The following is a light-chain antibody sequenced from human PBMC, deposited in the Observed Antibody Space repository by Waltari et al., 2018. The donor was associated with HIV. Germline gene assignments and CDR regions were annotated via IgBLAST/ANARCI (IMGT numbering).Light chain of an antibody. J-gene: IGLJ3*02. CDR3: QSADSSGTYRV. CDR2: KDN. V-gene: IGLV3-25*03. CDR1: ALPKQY. Sequence: SYELTQPASVSVSPGQTASITCSGDALPKQYVYWYQQKPGQVPVVVVNKDNERPSGIPERFSGSSSGTTATLTISGVQAEDESDYYCQSADSSGTYRVFGGGTKVTVL.